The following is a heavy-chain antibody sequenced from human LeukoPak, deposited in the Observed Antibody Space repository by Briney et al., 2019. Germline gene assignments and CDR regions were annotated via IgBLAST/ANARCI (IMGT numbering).Heavy chain of an antibody. CDR3: AQSSVGATPYYGMDV. CDR1: GYTFTSYA. V-gene: IGHV7-4-1*02. CDR2: INTNTGNP. Sequence: GASVKVSCKAPGYTFTSYAMNWVRQAPGQGLEWMGWINTNTGNPTYAQGFTGRFVFSLDTSVSTAYLQISSLKAEDTAVYYCAQSSVGATPYYGMDVWGQGTTVTVSS. D-gene: IGHD1-26*01. J-gene: IGHJ6*02.